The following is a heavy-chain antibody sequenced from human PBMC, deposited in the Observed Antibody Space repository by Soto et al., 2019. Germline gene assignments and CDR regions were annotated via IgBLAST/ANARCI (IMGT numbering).Heavy chain of an antibody. J-gene: IGHJ4*02. D-gene: IGHD6-25*01. V-gene: IGHV1-8*01. Sequence: QVQLVQSGAEVKEPGASVKVSCKASGYTFTTYDIYWMRQATGQGLEWMGWMNPYTGNTGYAQKFQGRVTVTRNTSISTVYMEMSGLRLDDTAVYYGARRKERSGPHYFDYGGQGSQVTVSS. CDR1: GYTFTTYD. CDR2: MNPYTGNT. CDR3: ARRKERSGPHYFDY.